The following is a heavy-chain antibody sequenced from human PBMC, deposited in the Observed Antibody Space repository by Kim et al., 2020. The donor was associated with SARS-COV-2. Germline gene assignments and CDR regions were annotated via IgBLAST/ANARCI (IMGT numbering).Heavy chain of an antibody. D-gene: IGHD2-2*01. CDR3: AREIVVVPAAKYYYGMDV. V-gene: IGHV3-21*01. CDR1: GFTFSSYS. CDR2: ISISSSYI. J-gene: IGHJ6*02. Sequence: GGSLRLSCAASGFTFSSYSMNLVRQAPGKGLEWVSSISISSSYIYYADSVKGRFTISRDNAKNSLYLQMNSLRAEDTAVYYCAREIVVVPAAKYYYGMDVWGQGTTVTVSS.